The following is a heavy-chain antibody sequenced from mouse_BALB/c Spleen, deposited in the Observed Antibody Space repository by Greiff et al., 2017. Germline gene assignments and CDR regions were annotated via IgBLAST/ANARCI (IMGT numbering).Heavy chain of an antibody. CDR1: GYSFTGYN. V-gene: IGHV1S135*01. CDR3: AIDYDGGFAY. CDR2: IDPYNGGT. D-gene: IGHD2-4*01. J-gene: IGHJ3*01. Sequence: EVQLQQSGPELGKPGASVKISCKASGYSFTGYNMYWVKQSHRKSLEWIGYIDPYNGGTSYNQKSKGKATLTVDKSSSTAYMHLNSLTSEDSAIYYCAIDYDGGFAYWGQGTLVTVSA.